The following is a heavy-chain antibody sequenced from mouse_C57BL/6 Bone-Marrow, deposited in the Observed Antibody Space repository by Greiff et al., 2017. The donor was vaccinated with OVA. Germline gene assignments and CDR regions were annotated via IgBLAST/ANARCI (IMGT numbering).Heavy chain of an antibody. J-gene: IGHJ3*01. V-gene: IGHV1-55*01. CDR1: GYTFTSYW. Sequence: VQLQQPGAELVKPGASVKMSCKASGYTFTSYWITWVKQRPGQGLEWIGDIYPGSGSTNYNEKFKSKATLTVDTSSSTAYMQLSSLTSEDSAVYYCARPIYYYGQTWFAYWGQGTLVTVSA. CDR2: IYPGSGST. CDR3: ARPIYYYGQTWFAY. D-gene: IGHD1-1*01.